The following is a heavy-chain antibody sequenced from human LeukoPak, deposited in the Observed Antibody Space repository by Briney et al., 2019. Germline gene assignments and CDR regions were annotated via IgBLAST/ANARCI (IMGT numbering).Heavy chain of an antibody. CDR2: IKQDGSEK. CDR3: ARDSPTHANYDFWSGHWYFDL. D-gene: IGHD3-3*01. J-gene: IGHJ2*01. CDR1: GFTFSSYW. Sequence: GGSLRLSCAASGFTFSSYWMSWVRQAPGKGLEWVANIKQDGSEKYYVDSVKGRFTISRDNSQNSLYLQMNSLRAEDTAVYYCARDSPTHANYDFWSGHWYFDLWGRGTLVTVSS. V-gene: IGHV3-7*01.